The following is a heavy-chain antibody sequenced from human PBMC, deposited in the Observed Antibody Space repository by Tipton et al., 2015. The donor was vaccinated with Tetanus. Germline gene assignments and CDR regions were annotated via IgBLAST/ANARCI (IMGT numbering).Heavy chain of an antibody. V-gene: IGHV1-69*01. J-gene: IGHJ6*02. CDR1: GGTFRSHA. CDR2: IIPISGKT. CDR3: ARPHLPTQTGRDYYYAMDV. D-gene: IGHD3-9*01. Sequence: QVQLVQSGAEVKKPGSSVKVSCKPSGGTFRSHAISWVRQAPGQGLEWLGGIIPISGKTDYAQKFQGRVSIRADESTSEVYMDLSRLSSEDTAVYYCARPHLPTQTGRDYYYAMDVWGQGTAVTVSS.